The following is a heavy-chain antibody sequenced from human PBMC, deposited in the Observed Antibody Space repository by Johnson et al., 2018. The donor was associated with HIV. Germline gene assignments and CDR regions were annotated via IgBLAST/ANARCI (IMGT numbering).Heavy chain of an antibody. CDR3: TTGTGYYYGSGSYSHAFDI. J-gene: IGHJ3*02. CDR1: GFTFSSYA. CDR2: ISYDGSNK. D-gene: IGHD3-10*01. V-gene: IGHV3-30*04. Sequence: QMLLVESGGGLVKPGGSLRLSCAASGFTFSSYAMHWVRQAPGKGLEWVAVISYDGSNKYYADSVKGRFTISRDNSKNTLYLQMNSLRAEDTAVYYCTTGTGYYYGSGSYSHAFDIWGQGTMVTVSS.